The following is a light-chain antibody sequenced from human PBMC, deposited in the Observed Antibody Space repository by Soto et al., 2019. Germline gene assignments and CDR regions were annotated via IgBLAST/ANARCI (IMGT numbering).Light chain of an antibody. V-gene: IGKV4-1*01. CDR3: QQHYYTPLP. Sequence: DIVMTQSPDSLAVSLGERATINCKSSQSVLYSSNNKNFLAWYQQKPGQPPKLLIYWASTRESGVPDRFSGSGSGTDFTLTINSLQAEDVAVYYCQQHYYTPLPFGGGTKVDIK. CDR2: WAS. J-gene: IGKJ4*01. CDR1: QSVLYSSNNKNF.